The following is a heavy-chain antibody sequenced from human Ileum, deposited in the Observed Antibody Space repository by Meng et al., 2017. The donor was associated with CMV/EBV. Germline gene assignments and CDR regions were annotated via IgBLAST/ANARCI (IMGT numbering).Heavy chain of an antibody. CDR3: ASGRLQFTPSALQH. CDR2: VNNRGRT. J-gene: IGHJ1*01. Sequence: VHVQHVGAGLLKPADTLSLLSSVSCEPLNGLFCSWTRQPPGRGLEWIGEVNNRGRTNYNPSLKSRLTISIDTSKRQLSLMVTSVTAADSAIYYCASGRLQFTPSALQHWGPGTLVTVSS. D-gene: IGHD5-24*01. V-gene: IGHV4-34*02. CDR1: CEPLNGLF.